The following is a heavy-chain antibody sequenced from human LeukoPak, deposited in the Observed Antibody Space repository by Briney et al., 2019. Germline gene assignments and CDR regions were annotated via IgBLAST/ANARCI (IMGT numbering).Heavy chain of an antibody. CDR1: GDSVSNNNAA. V-gene: IGHV6-1*01. CDR2: TYYRSKWYA. Sequence: SQTPSLTCAISGDSVSNNNAAWNWIRQSPSRGLEWLGRTYYRSKWYADSAVSVNSRITINPDTSKNQFSLQLTSVTPEDSAVYYCARGNSGVAVARFDYWGQGTLVTVSS. J-gene: IGHJ4*02. CDR3: ARGNSGVAVARFDY. D-gene: IGHD6-19*01.